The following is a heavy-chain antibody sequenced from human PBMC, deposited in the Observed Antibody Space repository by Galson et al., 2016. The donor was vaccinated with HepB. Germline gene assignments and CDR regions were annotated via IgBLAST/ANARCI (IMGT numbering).Heavy chain of an antibody. CDR2: TYYRSKWYH. V-gene: IGHV6-1*01. J-gene: IGHJ5*02. CDR3: ARTKWGWFDP. CDR1: GDSVSSNSAA. Sequence: CAISGDSVSSNSAAWNWFRQSPSRGLEWLGRTYYRSKWYHDYAVSVKSRILINPDTSKNHFSLQLNSVTPEDTAVYYCARTKWGWFDPWGQGTLVTVSS. D-gene: IGHD2-8*01.